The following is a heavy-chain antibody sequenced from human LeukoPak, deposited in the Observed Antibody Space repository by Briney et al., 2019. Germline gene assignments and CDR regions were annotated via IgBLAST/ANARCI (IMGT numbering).Heavy chain of an antibody. Sequence: PGGPLRLSCAASGFTVSNAWMSWVRQAPGKGLEWVGRIKSKTDGGTTEYAAPVKGRFTISRDNSKNTLYLQMTSLRAEDTAVCYCANIIRKYTSGYYYFDYWGQGTLVTVSS. CDR2: IKSKTDGGTT. CDR3: ANIIRKYTSGYYYFDY. CDR1: GFTVSNAW. D-gene: IGHD6-25*01. V-gene: IGHV3-15*01. J-gene: IGHJ4*02.